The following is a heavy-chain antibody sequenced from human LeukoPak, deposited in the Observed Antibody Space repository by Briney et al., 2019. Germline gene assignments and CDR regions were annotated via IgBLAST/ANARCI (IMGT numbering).Heavy chain of an antibody. CDR2: ISASGDST. V-gene: IGHV3-23*01. CDR1: GFIFNSYV. J-gene: IGHJ1*01. D-gene: IGHD3-3*01. CDR3: ARDLPKISIFGAFQH. Sequence: GGSLRLSCAASGFIFNSYVMSWVRQAPGTGLEWVSTISASGDSTYYADSVKGQFTISRDNSKNTLFLQMNSLRAEDTAVYYCARDLPKISIFGAFQHWGQGALVIVSS.